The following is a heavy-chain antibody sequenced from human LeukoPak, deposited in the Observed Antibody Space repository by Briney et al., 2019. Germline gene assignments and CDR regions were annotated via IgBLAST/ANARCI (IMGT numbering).Heavy chain of an antibody. CDR2: ISGSGGST. D-gene: IGHD5-12*01. CDR3: ARVSGYSGYDSSYYYMDV. J-gene: IGHJ6*03. Sequence: GGSLRLSCAASGFTFSSYAMSWVRQAPGKGLEWVSGISGSGGSTYYADSVKGRFTISRDNSKNTLYLQMNSLRAEDTAVYYCARVSGYSGYDSSYYYMDVWGKGTTVTVSS. V-gene: IGHV3-23*01. CDR1: GFTFSSYA.